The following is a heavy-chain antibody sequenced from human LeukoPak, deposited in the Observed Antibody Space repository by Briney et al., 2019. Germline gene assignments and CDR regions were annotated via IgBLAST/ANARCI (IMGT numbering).Heavy chain of an antibody. CDR3: AKDALAAAGNYYYYYMDV. J-gene: IGHJ6*03. CDR2: IRYDGSNK. D-gene: IGHD6-13*01. CDR1: GFTFSSYG. V-gene: IGHV3-30*02. Sequence: GGSLRLSCAASGFTFSSYGMHWVRQAPGKGLEWVAFIRYDGSNKYYADSVKGRFTISRDNSKNTLYLQMNSLRAEDTAVYYCAKDALAAAGNYYYYYMDVWGKGTTVTVSS.